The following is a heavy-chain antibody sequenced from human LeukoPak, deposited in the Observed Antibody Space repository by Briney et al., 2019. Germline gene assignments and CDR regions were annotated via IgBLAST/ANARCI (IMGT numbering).Heavy chain of an antibody. V-gene: IGHV1-2*02. J-gene: IGHJ4*02. CDR3: ARDPLFGGTVTTPPFDY. D-gene: IGHD4-11*01. CDR1: GYTFTVYY. Sequence: ASVKVSCKSSGYTFTVYYMHWVRQAPGQGLEWMGWINPNSGGTNYAQKFQGRVTMTRDTSISTAYMELSRLRSDDTAVYYCARDPLFGGTVTTPPFDYWGQGTLVTVSS. CDR2: INPNSGGT.